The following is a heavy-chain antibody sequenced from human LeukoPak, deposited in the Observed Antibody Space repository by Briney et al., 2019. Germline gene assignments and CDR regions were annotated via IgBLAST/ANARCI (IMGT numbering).Heavy chain of an antibody. CDR2: INQDGSEK. Sequence: GGSLRLSCAASGFTLNNYWMNWVRQAPGKGLEWVANINQDGSEKYFVDSVKGRFTISRDNTENSLYLQMNSLRVEDTAVYYCARAPTVLVGYCSSSSCQADYWGQGTLVTVSS. D-gene: IGHD2-2*01. V-gene: IGHV3-7*01. CDR3: ARAPTVLVGYCSSSSCQADY. J-gene: IGHJ4*02. CDR1: GFTLNNYW.